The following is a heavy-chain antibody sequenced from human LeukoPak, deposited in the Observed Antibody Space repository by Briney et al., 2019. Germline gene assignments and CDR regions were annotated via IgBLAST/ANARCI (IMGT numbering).Heavy chain of an antibody. Sequence: PSGTLSLTCADSSGSISSSNWWSWVRQPPGKGLEWIGEIYHSGSTNYNPSLKSRVTISVDKSKNQFSLKLSSVTAADTAVYYCARGPALGYCSGGSCYWLDYWGQGTLVTVSS. J-gene: IGHJ4*02. V-gene: IGHV4-4*02. D-gene: IGHD2-15*01. CDR2: IYHSGST. CDR3: ARGPALGYCSGGSCYWLDY. CDR1: SGSISSSNW.